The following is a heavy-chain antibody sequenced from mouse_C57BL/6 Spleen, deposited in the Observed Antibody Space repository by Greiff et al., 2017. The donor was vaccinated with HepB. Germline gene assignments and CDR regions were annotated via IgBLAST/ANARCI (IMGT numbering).Heavy chain of an antibody. V-gene: IGHV1-81*01. Sequence: QVQLQQSGAELARPGASVKLSCKASGYTFTSYGISWVKQRTGQGLEWIGEIYPRSGNTYYNEKFKGKATLTADKSSSTAYMELRSLTSEDSAVYFCARLYYDYVYFDVWGTGTTVTVSS. CDR1: GYTFTSYG. CDR2: IYPRSGNT. CDR3: ARLYYDYVYFDV. D-gene: IGHD2-4*01. J-gene: IGHJ1*03.